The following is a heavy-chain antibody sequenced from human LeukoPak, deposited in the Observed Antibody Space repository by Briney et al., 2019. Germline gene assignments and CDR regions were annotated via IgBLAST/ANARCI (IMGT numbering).Heavy chain of an antibody. V-gene: IGHV3-23*01. CDR3: AKVERTGYTVGGMDV. CDR2: ISISGGST. Sequence: GGSLRLSCAASGFAFNNHAMSWVRQAPGKGLEWVSGISISGGSTFYADSVKGRFTISRDNSKNTMYLQINSLRAEDTAVYYCAKVERTGYTVGGMDVWGQGTTVTVSS. J-gene: IGHJ6*02. CDR1: GFAFNNHA. D-gene: IGHD3-9*01.